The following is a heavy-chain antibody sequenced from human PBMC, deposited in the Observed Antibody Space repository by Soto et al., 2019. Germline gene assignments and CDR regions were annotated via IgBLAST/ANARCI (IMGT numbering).Heavy chain of an antibody. D-gene: IGHD3-3*01. CDR2: IIPIFGTA. CDR1: GGTFSRYA. J-gene: IGHJ6*02. Sequence: SVKVSCKASGGTFSRYAISWLRHAPGQGLEWMGGIIPIFGTANYAQKFQGRVTITADESTSTAHMELSSLRSEDTAVYYCARDRRFLGGYYYYYGMDVWGQGATVTVSS. V-gene: IGHV1-69*01. CDR3: ARDRRFLGGYYYYYGMDV.